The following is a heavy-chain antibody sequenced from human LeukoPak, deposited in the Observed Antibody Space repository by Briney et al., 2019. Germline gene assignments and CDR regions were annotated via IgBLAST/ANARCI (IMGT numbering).Heavy chain of an antibody. Sequence: HPGGSLRLSCAASGFTFSSYGMHWVRQAPGKGLEWMAFIRYDGSNKNYADSAKGRFTISRDNSKNTLYLQMNSLRPEDTAVYYCAKDGVRHSGSYYNYFDYWGQGTLVTVSS. CDR3: AKDGVRHSGSYYNYFDY. V-gene: IGHV3-30*02. CDR1: GFTFSSYG. J-gene: IGHJ4*02. D-gene: IGHD3-10*01. CDR2: IRYDGSNK.